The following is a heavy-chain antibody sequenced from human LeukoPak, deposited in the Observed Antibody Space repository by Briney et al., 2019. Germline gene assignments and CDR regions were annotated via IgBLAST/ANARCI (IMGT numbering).Heavy chain of an antibody. Sequence: GGSLRLSCAASGFTFSSYWMSWVRQAPGKGLEWVANINKDGSEKYYVDSVKGRFTISRDNAKTSLYLQMNSLRAEDTAVYYCTREVEGSGTYYYYYFYMDVWGKGTTVTISS. CDR2: INKDGSEK. V-gene: IGHV3-7*01. D-gene: IGHD3-10*01. CDR1: GFTFSSYW. J-gene: IGHJ6*03. CDR3: TREVEGSGTYYYYYFYMDV.